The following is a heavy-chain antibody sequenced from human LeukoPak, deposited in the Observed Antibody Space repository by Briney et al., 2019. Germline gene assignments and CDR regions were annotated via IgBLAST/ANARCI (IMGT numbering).Heavy chain of an antibody. CDR2: TGVSGS. V-gene: IGHV3-23*01. Sequence: GGSLRLSCAASGSTFSSSAMTWARQVLGKGLEWVSTTGVSGSYYADSVKGRFTISRDNSKNTLYLQMNSLRAEDTAVYYCARCYTYGTTWFGGLDVWGQVTTVTVSS. CDR3: ARCYTYGTTWFGGLDV. CDR1: GSTFSSSA. J-gene: IGHJ6*02. D-gene: IGHD3-10*01.